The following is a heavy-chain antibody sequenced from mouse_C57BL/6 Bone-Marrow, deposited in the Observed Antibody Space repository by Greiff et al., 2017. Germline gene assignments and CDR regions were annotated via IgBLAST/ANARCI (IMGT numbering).Heavy chain of an antibody. V-gene: IGHV1-4*01. CDR2: INPSSGYT. CDR1: GYTFTSYT. Sequence: VQGVESGAELARPGASVKMSCKASGYTFTSYTMHWVKQRPGQGLEWIGYINPSSGYTKYNQKFKDKATLTADKSSSTAYMQLSSLTSEDSAVYYCARGGLPFDYWGQGTTLTVSA. CDR3: ARGGLPFDY. J-gene: IGHJ2*01. D-gene: IGHD3-1*01.